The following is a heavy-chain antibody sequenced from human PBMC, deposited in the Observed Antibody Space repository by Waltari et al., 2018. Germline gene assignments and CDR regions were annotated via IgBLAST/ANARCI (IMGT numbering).Heavy chain of an antibody. J-gene: IGHJ3*02. CDR1: GFTFSSYS. CDR2: ISSSSSYI. V-gene: IGHV3-21*01. Sequence: EVQLVESGGGLVKPGGSMRLSCAASGFTFSSYSMNWVRQAPGKGLEWVSSISSSSSYIYYADSVKGRFTISRDNAKNSLYLQMNSLRAEDTAVYYCASYIVGATYAFDIWGQGTMVTVSS. D-gene: IGHD1-26*01. CDR3: ASYIVGATYAFDI.